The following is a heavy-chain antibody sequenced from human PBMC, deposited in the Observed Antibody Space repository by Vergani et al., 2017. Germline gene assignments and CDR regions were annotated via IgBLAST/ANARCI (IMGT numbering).Heavy chain of an antibody. Sequence: QVQLVQSGAAVKKPGASAKVSCTASGYIFKNYYMHWLRLAPGQGFQWIGVVKFVTGAATSPQKFEGRITMTRDTSTATFYMDLSSFKYEDPAIYNCARSIGYCTSGSCRPYYFDLWGERPVVTVSS. CDR2: VKFVTGAA. CDR3: ARSIGYCTSGSCRPYYFDL. D-gene: IGHD2-15*01. J-gene: IGHJ4*02. CDR1: GYIFKNYY. V-gene: IGHV1-46*02.